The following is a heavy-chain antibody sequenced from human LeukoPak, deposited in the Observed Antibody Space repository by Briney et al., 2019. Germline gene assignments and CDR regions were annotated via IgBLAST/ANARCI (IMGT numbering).Heavy chain of an antibody. D-gene: IGHD2-15*01. CDR3: ARDNPPDIVVVVAADGEDY. CDR1: GFTFSSYS. V-gene: IGHV3-21*01. Sequence: GGSLRLSCAASGFTFSSYSMNWVRQAPGKGLEWVSSISSSSSYIYYADSVKGRFTISRDNAKNSLYLQMNSLRAEDTAVYYCARDNPPDIVVVVAADGEDYWGQGTLDTVSS. J-gene: IGHJ4*02. CDR2: ISSSSSYI.